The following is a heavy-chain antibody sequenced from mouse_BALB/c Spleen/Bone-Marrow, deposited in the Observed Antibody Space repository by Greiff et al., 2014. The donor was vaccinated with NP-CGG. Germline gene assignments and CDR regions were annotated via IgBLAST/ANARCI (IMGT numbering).Heavy chain of an antibody. CDR3: ARELGHYAMDY. V-gene: IGHV2-6-7*01. Sequence: VQLQQSGPGLVAPSQSLSITCTVSGFSLTGYGVNWVRQPPGKGLEWLGMIWGDGSTDYNSALKSRLSISKDNSKSQVFLKTNSLQTDDTARYYCARELGHYAMDYWGQGTSVTVSS. D-gene: IGHD4-1*01. J-gene: IGHJ4*01. CDR2: IWGDGST. CDR1: GFSLTGYG.